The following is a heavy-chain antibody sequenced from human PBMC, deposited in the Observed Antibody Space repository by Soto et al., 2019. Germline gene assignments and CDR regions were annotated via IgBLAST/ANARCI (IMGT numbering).Heavy chain of an antibody. CDR3: ARDRPGEQVYFDF. D-gene: IGHD6-6*01. V-gene: IGHV3-74*01. CDR1: GFIFSSDW. CDR2: INTDGSGT. Sequence: EVQLVESGGGLVQPGGSLRLSCAASGFIFSSDWMHWVRQAPGGGLVWVSRINTDGSGTTYADSVRGRFTISRDNSTDTVYLQMNSLRAEDTAVYYCARDRPGEQVYFDFWGQGILVTVSS. J-gene: IGHJ4*02.